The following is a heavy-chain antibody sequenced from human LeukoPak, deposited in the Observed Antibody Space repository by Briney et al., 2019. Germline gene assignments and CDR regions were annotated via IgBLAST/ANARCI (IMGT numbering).Heavy chain of an antibody. J-gene: IGHJ4*02. V-gene: IGHV3-15*01. CDR2: VRTTAEGETT. Sequence: GGSLRLSCEGSGFILNNAWMSWIRQAPGKGVEWVGRVRTTAEGETTDYAAPVKGLFTISREDSKSTVYLQMNSLETQDTASYFCTGGPGKTGGDSWGQGTLVTVSS. D-gene: IGHD2-2*01. CDR1: GFILNNAW. CDR3: TGGPGKTGGDS.